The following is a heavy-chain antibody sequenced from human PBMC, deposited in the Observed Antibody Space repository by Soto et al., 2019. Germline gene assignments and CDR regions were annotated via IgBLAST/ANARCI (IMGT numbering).Heavy chain of an antibody. CDR2: IIPIFGTA. V-gene: IGHV1-69*13. CDR3: ARGNLRASYYYYGMDV. Sequence: SVKVSCKASGGTFSSYAISWVRQAPGQGLEWMGGIIPIFGTANYAQKFQGRVTITADESTSTAYMEMSSMRSEDTAVYYCARGNLRASYYYYGMDVWGQGTPVTVSS. D-gene: IGHD4-4*01. J-gene: IGHJ6*02. CDR1: GGTFSSYA.